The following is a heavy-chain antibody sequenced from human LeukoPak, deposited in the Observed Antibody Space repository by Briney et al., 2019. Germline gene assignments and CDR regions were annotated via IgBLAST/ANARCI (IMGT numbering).Heavy chain of an antibody. CDR1: GFSFSTYG. CDR3: ARAEGVDLYFDY. Sequence: GGSLRLSCAASGFSFSTYGMHWVRQAPGKGLEWVAFTPYDGNSKYYTDSVKGRFTVSKDNMQNTLYLQMNNLGIEDTAVYFCARAEGVDLYFDYWGQGTPVTVSS. J-gene: IGHJ4*02. CDR2: TPYDGNSK. V-gene: IGHV3-30*02. D-gene: IGHD3-16*01.